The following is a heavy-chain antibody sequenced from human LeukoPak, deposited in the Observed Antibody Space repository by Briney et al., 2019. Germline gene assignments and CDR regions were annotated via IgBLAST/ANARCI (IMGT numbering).Heavy chain of an antibody. CDR2: IRYDGSNK. CDR3: AARRGYSYGLDY. J-gene: IGHJ4*02. V-gene: IGHV3-30*02. CDR1: GFTFSSYG. D-gene: IGHD5-18*01. Sequence: GGSLRLSCAASGFTFSSYGMHWVRQAPGKGLEWVAFIRYDGSNKYYADSVKGRFTISRGNSKNTLYLQMNSLRAEDTAVYYCAARRGYSYGLDYWGQGTLVTVSS.